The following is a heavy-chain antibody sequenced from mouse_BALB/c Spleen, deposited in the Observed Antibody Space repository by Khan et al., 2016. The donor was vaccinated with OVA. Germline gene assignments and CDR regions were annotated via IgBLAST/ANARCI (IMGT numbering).Heavy chain of an antibody. D-gene: IGHD4-1*01. CDR2: ISSGGDYT. CDR3: ASHLTGSFAY. J-gene: IGHJ3*01. V-gene: IGHV5-6*01. CDR1: GFIFSSYS. Sequence: EVELVESGGDLVKPGGSLKLSCAASGFIFSSYSMSWVRQTPDKRLEWVATISSGGDYTYYPDNVKGRFTISRDITKNTLYLQMNSLKSEDTAMYYCASHLTGSFAYWGQGTLVTVSA.